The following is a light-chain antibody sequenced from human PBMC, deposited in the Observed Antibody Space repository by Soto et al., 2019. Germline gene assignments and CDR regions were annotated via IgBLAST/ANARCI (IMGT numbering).Light chain of an antibody. J-gene: IGLJ2*01. CDR3: SSYSSSTTHVV. CDR2: DVT. V-gene: IGLV2-14*03. Sequence: QSALTQPASVSGSPGRSVTISCTGTSSDVGDFNYVSWYQHLPGRAPKLIIYDVTNRPSGISYRFSASKSGRTASLTISGRQAEDEADYYCSSYSSSTTHVVFGGGTQLTVL. CDR1: SSDVGDFNY.